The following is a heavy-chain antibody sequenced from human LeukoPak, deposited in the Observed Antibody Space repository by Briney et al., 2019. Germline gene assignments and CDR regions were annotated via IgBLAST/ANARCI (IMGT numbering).Heavy chain of an antibody. Sequence: SETLSLTCTVSGGSISSGSYYWSWIRQPAGKGLEWIGRIYTSGSTNYNPSLKSRVTISVDTSKNQFSLKLSSVTAAETAVYYCASYSGGSGWYGYFDYWGQGTLVTVSS. CDR3: ASYSGGSGWYGYFDY. V-gene: IGHV4-61*02. CDR1: GGSISSGSYY. D-gene: IGHD6-19*01. CDR2: IYTSGST. J-gene: IGHJ4*02.